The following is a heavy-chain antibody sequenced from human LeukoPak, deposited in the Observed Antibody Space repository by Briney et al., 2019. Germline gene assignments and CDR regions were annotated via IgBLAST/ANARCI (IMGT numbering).Heavy chain of an antibody. CDR3: ASLPQISGSLFDY. V-gene: IGHV4-34*01. CDR1: GGSFSGYY. D-gene: IGHD3-10*01. J-gene: IGHJ4*02. Sequence: SETLSLTCAVYGGSFSGYYWSWIRQPPGKGLEWIGEINHSGSTNYNPSLKSQVTISVDTSKNQFSLKLSSVTAADTAVYYCASLPQISGSLFDYWGQGTLVTVSS. CDR2: INHSGST.